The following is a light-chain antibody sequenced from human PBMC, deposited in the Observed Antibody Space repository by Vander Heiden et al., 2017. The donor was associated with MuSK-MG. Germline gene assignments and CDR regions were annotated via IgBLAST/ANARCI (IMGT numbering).Light chain of an antibody. Sequence: EIVLTQSPGTLSLSPGQGATLSCRASQTVRREYLAWYQQKAGQAPRLLIYGASRRANGIPDRFSRSRSGTDFTRTISRVEPDDFAVYYWQQKSSSLTFGGGTKVEIK. CDR1: QTVRREY. CDR3: QQKSSSLT. CDR2: GAS. V-gene: IGKV3-20*01. J-gene: IGKJ4*01.